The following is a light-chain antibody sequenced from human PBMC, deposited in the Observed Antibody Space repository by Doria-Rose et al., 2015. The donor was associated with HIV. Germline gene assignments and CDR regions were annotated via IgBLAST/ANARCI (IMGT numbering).Light chain of an antibody. CDR3: QQFQSYPIT. CDR1: QGISSS. J-gene: IGKJ5*01. Sequence: IQVTQSPSSLSASVGDRVTITCRASQGISSSLAWYQQIPGKAPNLLISDASSLPSGVPSRFSGSGSGTDFTLTISSLQPEDFATYYCQQFQSYPITFGQGARPEIK. V-gene: IGKV1-13*02. CDR2: DAS.